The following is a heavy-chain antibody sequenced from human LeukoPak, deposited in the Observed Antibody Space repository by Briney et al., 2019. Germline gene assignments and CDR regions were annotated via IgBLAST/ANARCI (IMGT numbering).Heavy chain of an antibody. V-gene: IGHV1-3*01. CDR1: GYTFTSYA. CDR2: INAGNGNT. CDR3: ARDPRGRYYYYGMDV. J-gene: IGHJ6*02. Sequence: ASVKVSCKASGYTFTSYAMHWVRQAPGQRLEWMGWINAGNGNTKYSQKFQGRVTITRDTSASTAYMELSSLRSEDTAVYYCARDPRGRYYYYGMDVWGQGTTVTVSS. D-gene: IGHD3-10*01.